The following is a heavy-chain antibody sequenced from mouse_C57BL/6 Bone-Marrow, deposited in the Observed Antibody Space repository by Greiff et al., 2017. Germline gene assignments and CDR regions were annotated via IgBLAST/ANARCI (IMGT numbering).Heavy chain of an antibody. CDR2: IHPSDSYT. J-gene: IGHJ4*01. V-gene: IGHV1-69*01. CDR1: GYTFTSYW. D-gene: IGHD6-2*01. Sequence: QVQLQQPGAELVMPGASVKLSCKASGYTFTSYWMHWVKQRPGQGLEWIGEIHPSDSYTNYYQKFKGKSTLTVDKSSSTAYMQLSSLTSEDSAVYYCARLSYYWGQGTSVTVSS. CDR3: ARLSYY.